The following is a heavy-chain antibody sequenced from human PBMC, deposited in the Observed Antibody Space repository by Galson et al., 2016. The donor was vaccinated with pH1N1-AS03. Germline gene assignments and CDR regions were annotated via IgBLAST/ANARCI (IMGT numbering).Heavy chain of an antibody. D-gene: IGHD6-13*01. J-gene: IGHJ4*02. V-gene: IGHV3-23*01. Sequence: SLRLSCATSGFTFSSYGMTWVRQAPGKGLEWVSSISVTGGSTYYADSVKGRFTISRDHSKNTLYLQMSSLRAEDTAVYYCAKDRSSWPPGWGSVDSWGQGTLVPVSS. CDR1: GFTFSSYG. CDR3: AKDRSSWPPGWGSVDS. CDR2: ISVTGGST.